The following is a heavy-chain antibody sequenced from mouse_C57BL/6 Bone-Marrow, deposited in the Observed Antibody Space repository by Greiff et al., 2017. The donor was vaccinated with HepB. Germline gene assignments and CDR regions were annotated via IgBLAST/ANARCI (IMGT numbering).Heavy chain of an antibody. CDR1: GYSFTGYY. CDR2: INPSTGGT. CDR3: ARLRRSFAY. D-gene: IGHD1-1*01. J-gene: IGHJ3*01. V-gene: IGHV1-42*01. Sequence: EVQLQQSGPELVKPGASVKISCKASGYSFTGYYMNWVKQSPEKSLEWIGEINPSTGGTTYNQKFKAKATLTVDKSSSTAYMQLKSLTSEDSAVYYCARLRRSFAYWGQGTLVTVSA.